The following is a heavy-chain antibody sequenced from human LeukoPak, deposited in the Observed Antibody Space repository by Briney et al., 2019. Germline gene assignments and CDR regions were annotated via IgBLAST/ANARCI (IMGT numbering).Heavy chain of an antibody. CDR3: ASGGYCGSTDCYPNWFDP. J-gene: IGHJ5*02. V-gene: IGHV4-59*01. CDR1: GGSISSYH. Sequence: SETLSLTCTVSGGSISSYHWSWIRQPPGKGLERIGYMSYSGSTNYNPSLKSRVTISVDTSKNQFSLKLSSVTAADTAVYYCASGGYCGSTDCYPNWFDPWGQGTLVTVSS. CDR2: MSYSGST. D-gene: IGHD2-2*01.